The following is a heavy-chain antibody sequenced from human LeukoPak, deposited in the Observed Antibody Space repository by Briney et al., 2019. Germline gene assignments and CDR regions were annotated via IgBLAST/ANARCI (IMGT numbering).Heavy chain of an antibody. CDR1: GGSITSTNW. V-gene: IGHV4-4*02. CDR3: TRESGPYCPFGY. D-gene: IGHD1-26*01. CDR2: ISLTGRT. J-gene: IGHJ4*02. Sequence: SETLSLTCGASGGSITSTNWWRWVRQPPGRGLEWIGEISLTGRTNHNPSLIGRVIMSLDESRNQPSLTLTSVTAADTAMYYCTRESGPYCPFGYWGQGTLVVVPS.